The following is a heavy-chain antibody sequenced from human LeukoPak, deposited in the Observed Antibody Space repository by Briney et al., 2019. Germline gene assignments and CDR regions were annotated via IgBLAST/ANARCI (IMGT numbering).Heavy chain of an antibody. J-gene: IGHJ6*02. V-gene: IGHV1-8*01. D-gene: IGHD3-9*01. CDR3: AVLRYFDWLLLSDYGMDV. CDR1: GYTFTSYD. CDR2: MNPNSGNT. Sequence: ASVKVSCKASGYTFTSYDINWVRQATGQGLEWMGWMNPNSGNTGYAQKFQGRVTMTRNTSISTAYMELSSLRSEDTAVYYCAVLRYFDWLLLSDYGMDVWGQGTTVTVSS.